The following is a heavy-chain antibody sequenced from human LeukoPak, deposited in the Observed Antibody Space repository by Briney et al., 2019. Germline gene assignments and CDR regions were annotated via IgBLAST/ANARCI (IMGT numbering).Heavy chain of an antibody. Sequence: GASVKVSCKASGYTFSNYGISWVRQAPGQGLEWMGWISAYNGNTNYAQKFQGRVTMTTDTSTSTAYMELSSLRSEDTAVYYCARGVRYYDQGGYYYMDVWGKGTTVTVSS. CDR2: ISAYNGNT. CDR1: GYTFSNYG. V-gene: IGHV1-18*01. J-gene: IGHJ6*03. D-gene: IGHD3-22*01. CDR3: ARGVRYYDQGGYYYMDV.